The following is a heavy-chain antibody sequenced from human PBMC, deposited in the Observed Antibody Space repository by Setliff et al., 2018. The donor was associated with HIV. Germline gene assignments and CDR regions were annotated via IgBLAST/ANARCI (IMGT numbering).Heavy chain of an antibody. Sequence: PSETLSLTCTVSGYSISNDYYWGWIRQPPGKGLEWIASIYHSGNTYYNPSLKSRVTISVDTSKNQFSLRLSSVTAADTAAYYCARDGSRTTGATGYYYGLDVWGQGTTVTVSS. J-gene: IGHJ6*02. CDR3: ARDGSRTTGATGYYYGLDV. V-gene: IGHV4-38-2*02. CDR2: IYHSGNT. D-gene: IGHD1-1*01. CDR1: GYSISNDYY.